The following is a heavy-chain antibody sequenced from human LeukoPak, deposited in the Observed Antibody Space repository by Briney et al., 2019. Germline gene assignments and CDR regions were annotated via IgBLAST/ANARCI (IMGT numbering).Heavy chain of an antibody. CDR2: ISGSNGRT. CDR3: AKDVLHDGSVYYANYLDS. V-gene: IGHV3-23*01. CDR1: GFTFSAHA. D-gene: IGHD3-22*01. Sequence: GGSLRLSCAASGFTFSAHAMSWVRQPPGKGLEWVSAISGSNGRTHYADSLRGRFSISRDNSKNTLYLQMNSRKADDTAVYYCAKDVLHDGSVYYANYLDSWGHGTLVTVSS. J-gene: IGHJ5*01.